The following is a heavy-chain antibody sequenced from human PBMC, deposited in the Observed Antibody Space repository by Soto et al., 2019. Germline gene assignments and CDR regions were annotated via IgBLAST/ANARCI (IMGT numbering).Heavy chain of an antibody. CDR2: IYYSGST. J-gene: IGHJ3*02. CDR3: ARRRALGGGDWGYAFDI. CDR1: GGSISSYY. V-gene: IGHV4-59*08. D-gene: IGHD7-27*01. Sequence: SETLSLTCTVSGGSISSYYWSWIRQPPGKGLEWIGYIYYSGSTNYNPSLKSRVTISVDTSKNQFSLKLSSVTAADTAVYYCARRRALGGGDWGYAFDIWGQGTMVTVSS.